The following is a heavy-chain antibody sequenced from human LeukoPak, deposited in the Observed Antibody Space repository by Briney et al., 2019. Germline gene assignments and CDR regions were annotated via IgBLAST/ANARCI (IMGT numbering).Heavy chain of an antibody. V-gene: IGHV1-18*01. CDR3: ARTVNWNYAYYYYIDV. CDR1: GYTFTSYG. Sequence: ASVKVSCKASGYTFTSYGISWVRQAPGQGLEWMGWISAYNGNTNYAQKLQGRVTMTTDTSTSTAYMELRSLRSDDTAVYYCARTVNWNYAYYYYIDVWGKGTTVTVSS. CDR2: ISAYNGNT. D-gene: IGHD1-7*01. J-gene: IGHJ6*03.